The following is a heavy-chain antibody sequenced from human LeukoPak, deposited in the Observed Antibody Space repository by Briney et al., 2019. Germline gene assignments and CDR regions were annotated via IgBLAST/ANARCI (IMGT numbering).Heavy chain of an antibody. CDR1: GFTFSSYT. D-gene: IGHD3-10*01. Sequence: GGSLRLSCAASGFTFSSYTMNWVRQAPGKGLEWVSSISSTSSYIYYADSVKGRFTISRDNAKNSLYLQMNSLRAEDTAVYYCAKDSAFYYIDVWGKGTTVIISS. V-gene: IGHV3-21*01. CDR2: ISSTSSYI. CDR3: AKDSAFYYIDV. J-gene: IGHJ6*03.